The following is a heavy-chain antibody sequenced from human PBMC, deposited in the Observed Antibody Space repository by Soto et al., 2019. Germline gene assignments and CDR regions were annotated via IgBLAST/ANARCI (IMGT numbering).Heavy chain of an antibody. CDR1: GESFSCYY. J-gene: IGHJ6*02. D-gene: IGHD3-3*01. CDR3: ARGDCDFWSGYCRGPRADV. CDR2: TSHSGIT. Sequence: PSETLSLTCAVYGESFSCYYYTWIRQPPGKGLEWIGETSHSGITNYNPSLKSRVTISVDTSSNQFSLNLTSVTAADTAVYYCARGDCDFWSGYCRGPRADVWGQGTTVTVSS. V-gene: IGHV4-34*01.